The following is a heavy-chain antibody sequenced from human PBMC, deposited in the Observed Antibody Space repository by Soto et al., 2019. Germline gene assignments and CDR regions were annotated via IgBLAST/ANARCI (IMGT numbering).Heavy chain of an antibody. Sequence: KASETLSLTCTVSGGSISSGGYYWSWIRQHPGKGLEWIGYIYYSGSTYYNPSLKSRVTISVDTSKNQFSLKLSSVTAADTAVYYCAREGPDYYDSSGYYSIYWGQGTLVTVSS. CDR2: IYYSGST. D-gene: IGHD3-22*01. V-gene: IGHV4-31*03. J-gene: IGHJ4*02. CDR3: AREGPDYYDSSGYYSIY. CDR1: GGSISSGGYY.